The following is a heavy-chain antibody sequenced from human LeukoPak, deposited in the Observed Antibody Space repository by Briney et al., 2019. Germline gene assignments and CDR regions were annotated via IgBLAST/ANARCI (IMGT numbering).Heavy chain of an antibody. CDR3: ARDTRYYYDSSGYYYDYGMDV. Sequence: PGGSLRLSCAASGXTVSSNYMSWVRQAPGKGLEWVSVIYSGGSTYYADSVKGRFTISRHNSKNTLYLQMNSLRAEDTAVYYCARDTRYYYDSSGYYYDYGMDVWGQGTTVTVSS. CDR1: GXTVSSNY. V-gene: IGHV3-53*04. D-gene: IGHD3-22*01. J-gene: IGHJ6*02. CDR2: IYSGGST.